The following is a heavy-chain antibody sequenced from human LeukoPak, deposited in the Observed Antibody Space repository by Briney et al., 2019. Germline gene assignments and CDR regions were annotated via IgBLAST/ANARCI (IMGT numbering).Heavy chain of an antibody. Sequence: GESLKISCKGSGYSFTSYWIGWVRQMPGKGLEWMGIIYPGDSDTRYSPSFQGQVTISADKSISTAYLQWSSLKASDTAMYYCARLNVNGIHYYGSGSYGEWGYYYYYYMDVWGKGTTVTISS. CDR3: ARLNVNGIHYYGSGSYGEWGYYYYYYMDV. D-gene: IGHD3-10*01. V-gene: IGHV5-51*01. CDR1: GYSFTSYW. CDR2: IYPGDSDT. J-gene: IGHJ6*03.